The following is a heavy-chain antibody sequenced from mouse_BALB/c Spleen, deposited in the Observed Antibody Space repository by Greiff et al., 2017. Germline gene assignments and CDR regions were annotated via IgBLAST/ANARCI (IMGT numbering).Heavy chain of an antibody. Sequence: EVKLVESGGDLVKPGGSLKLSCAASGFTFSDYYMYWVRQTPEKRLEWVATISDGGSYTYYPDSVKGRFTISRDNAKNNLYLQMSSLKSEDTAMYYCARDEYRYDGAWFAYWGQGTLVTVSA. V-gene: IGHV5-4*02. J-gene: IGHJ3*01. CDR3: ARDEYRYDGAWFAY. D-gene: IGHD2-14*01. CDR2: ISDGGSYT. CDR1: GFTFSDYY.